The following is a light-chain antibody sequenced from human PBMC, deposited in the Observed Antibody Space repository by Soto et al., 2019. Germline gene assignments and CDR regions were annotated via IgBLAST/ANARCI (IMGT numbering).Light chain of an antibody. J-gene: IGKJ3*01. Sequence: DIQLTQSPSFLSASVGDRVTITCRASQGISSYLAWYQQKPGKDPKLLIYAASTLQSGVQSRFSVSGSGTEFTLAICSLQPEDFATYYCQQLNSYPPFTFGPGTKVDIK. CDR2: AAS. CDR1: QGISSY. V-gene: IGKV1-9*01. CDR3: QQLNSYPPFT.